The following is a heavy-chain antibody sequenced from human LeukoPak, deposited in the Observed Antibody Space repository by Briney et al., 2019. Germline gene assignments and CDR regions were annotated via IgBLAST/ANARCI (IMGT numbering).Heavy chain of an antibody. Sequence: ASVKVSCKASGGTFSSYAISWVRQAPGQGLEWMGGIIPIFGTANYAQKFQGRVTITADESTSTAYMELSSLRSEDTAVYYCASPYCGGDCYSGLQHWGQGTLVTVSS. CDR3: ASPYCGGDCYSGLQH. CDR1: GGTFSSYA. D-gene: IGHD2-21*02. CDR2: IIPIFGTA. V-gene: IGHV1-69*13. J-gene: IGHJ1*01.